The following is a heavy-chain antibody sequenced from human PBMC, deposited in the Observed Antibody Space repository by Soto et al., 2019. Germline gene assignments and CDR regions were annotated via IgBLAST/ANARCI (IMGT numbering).Heavy chain of an antibody. D-gene: IGHD4-17*01. CDR3: ARPRSRYDDDYGDENWFDP. J-gene: IGHJ5*02. CDR1: GGSISSSSYY. CDR2: IYYSGST. V-gene: IGHV4-39*01. Sequence: PSEILSLTCTVSGGSISSSSYYWGWIRQPPGKGLEWIGSIYYSGSTYYNPSLKSRVTISVDTSKNQFSLKLSSVTAADTAVYYCARPRSRYDDDYGDENWFDPWGQGTLVTVSS.